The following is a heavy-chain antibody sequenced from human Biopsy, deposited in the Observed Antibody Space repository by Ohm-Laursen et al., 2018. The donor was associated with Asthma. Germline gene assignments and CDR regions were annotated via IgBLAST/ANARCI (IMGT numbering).Heavy chain of an antibody. J-gene: IGHJ6*02. Sequence: TLSLTCSLSSGSGGYMRSGNYYWGWIRQPPGKGLEWTGSIYYSGTTYYNPSLESRFTVSADTSKNQFSLKLASVTAADTAVYYCVRGSSSWHHGPFHYYYGLDVWGQGTTATVSS. CDR1: SGSGGYMRSGNYY. V-gene: IGHV4-39*01. D-gene: IGHD6-13*01. CDR3: VRGSSSWHHGPFHYYYGLDV. CDR2: IYYSGTT.